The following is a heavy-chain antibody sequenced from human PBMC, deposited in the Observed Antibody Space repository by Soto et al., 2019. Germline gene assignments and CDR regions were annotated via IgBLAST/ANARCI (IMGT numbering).Heavy chain of an antibody. Sequence: QVHLVQSGAEVKKPGASVKVSCKASGYTFTSYGITWVRQAPGQGLEWMGWISAHNGNTDYAQKLQGRVIVTRDTATSTAYMELRSLRSDDAAVYYCARGRYGDYWGQGALVTVSS. CDR2: ISAHNGNT. V-gene: IGHV1-18*01. D-gene: IGHD1-1*01. CDR1: GYTFTSYG. CDR3: ARGRYGDY. J-gene: IGHJ4*02.